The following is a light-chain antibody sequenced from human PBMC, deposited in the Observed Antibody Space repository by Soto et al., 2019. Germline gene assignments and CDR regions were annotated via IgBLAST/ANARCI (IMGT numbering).Light chain of an antibody. Sequence: DIQMTQSPSTLSASVGDRVTITCRASHSISSWLAWYQQKAGKAPKLLIYKASTLETGVPSRFSGSGSGTEFTLTISSLQPDDFATYYCQQYSSYFTWTFGQGTKVEI. J-gene: IGKJ1*01. CDR1: HSISSW. CDR2: KAS. V-gene: IGKV1-5*03. CDR3: QQYSSYFTWT.